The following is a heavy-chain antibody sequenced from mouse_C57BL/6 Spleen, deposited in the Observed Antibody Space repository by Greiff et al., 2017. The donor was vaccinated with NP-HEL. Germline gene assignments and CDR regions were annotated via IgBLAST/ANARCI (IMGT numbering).Heavy chain of an antibody. CDR1: GYTFTSYG. CDR2: IYPRSGNT. CDR3: ARGVEATGDYGV. Sequence: QVQLQQSGAELARPGASVKLSCKASGYTFTSYGISWVKQRTGQGLEWIGEIYPRSGNTYYNEKFQGKATLTADKSSSTAYMELRSLTSEDSAVYFCARGVEATGDYGVWGTGTTVTVSS. D-gene: IGHD1-1*01. J-gene: IGHJ1*03. V-gene: IGHV1-81*01.